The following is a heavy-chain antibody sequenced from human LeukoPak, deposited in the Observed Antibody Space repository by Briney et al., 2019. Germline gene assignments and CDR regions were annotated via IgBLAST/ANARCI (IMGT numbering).Heavy chain of an antibody. CDR3: ARLDLGSGWQHPGDY. CDR2: ISSSSSYI. Sequence: GGSLRLSCAASGFTFSSYSMNWVRQAPGKGLEWVSSISSSSSYIYYADSVKGRFTISRDNAKNSLYLQMNSLRAEDTAVYYCARLDLGSGWQHPGDYWGQGTLVTVSS. D-gene: IGHD6-19*01. CDR1: GFTFSSYS. V-gene: IGHV3-21*01. J-gene: IGHJ4*02.